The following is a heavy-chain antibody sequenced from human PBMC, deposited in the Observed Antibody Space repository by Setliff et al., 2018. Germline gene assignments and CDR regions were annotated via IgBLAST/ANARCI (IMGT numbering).Heavy chain of an antibody. J-gene: IGHJ4*02. D-gene: IGHD3-10*01. CDR2: ISAYNGNT. Sequence: ASVKVSCKASGYTFTSYGISWVRQAPGQGLEWMGWISAYNGNTNYAQKLQGRVTMTTDTSTSTAYMELRGLRSDDTAVYYCARGRSLLWFGELSRPYYFDYWGQGTLVTVLL. V-gene: IGHV1-18*01. CDR3: ARGRSLLWFGELSRPYYFDY. CDR1: GYTFTSYG.